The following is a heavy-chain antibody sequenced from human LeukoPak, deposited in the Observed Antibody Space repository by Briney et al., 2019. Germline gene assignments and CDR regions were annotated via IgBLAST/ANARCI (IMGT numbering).Heavy chain of an antibody. CDR3: VATSGSSTN. Sequence: GRSLRLSCVGSGFTFSNYTLHRVRQAPGKGLEWVAAVSYGGSIKSYANSVKRRLTISRDNSENTLYLQMDSLRDEDTAVYYCVATSGSSTNWGQGTLVTVSS. J-gene: IGHJ4*02. CDR2: VSYGGSIK. V-gene: IGHV3-30-3*01. CDR1: GFTFSNYT. D-gene: IGHD2-2*01.